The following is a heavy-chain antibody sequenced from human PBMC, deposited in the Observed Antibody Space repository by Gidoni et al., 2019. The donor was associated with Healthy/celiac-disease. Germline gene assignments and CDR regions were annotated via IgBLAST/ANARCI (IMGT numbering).Heavy chain of an antibody. CDR3: ARDAYSYGSYYFDY. J-gene: IGHJ4*02. CDR2: ISSSSSYT. V-gene: IGHV3-11*06. D-gene: IGHD5-18*01. Sequence: QVQLVESGGGLVKPGWSLRLSCAASGFTFSDYYMSWIRQAPGKGLEWVSYISSSSSYTNYADSVKGRFTISRDNAKNSLYLQMNSLRAEDTAVYYCARDAYSYGSYYFDYWGQGTLVTVSS. CDR1: GFTFSDYY.